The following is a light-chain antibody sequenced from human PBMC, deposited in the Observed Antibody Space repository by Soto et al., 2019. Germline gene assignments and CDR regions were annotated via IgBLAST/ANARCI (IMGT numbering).Light chain of an antibody. CDR1: SSDVGAYNY. CDR3: SSYTDSNTVL. CDR2: KVA. J-gene: IGLJ2*01. V-gene: IGLV2-14*01. Sequence: QSVLTQPASVSGSPGQSITISCTGTSSDVGAYNYVSWYQHHPGKAPKLIIYKVANRPSGVSNRFSGSKSGNTASLTISGIQAEDEADYYCSSYTDSNTVLFGGGTKLTVL.